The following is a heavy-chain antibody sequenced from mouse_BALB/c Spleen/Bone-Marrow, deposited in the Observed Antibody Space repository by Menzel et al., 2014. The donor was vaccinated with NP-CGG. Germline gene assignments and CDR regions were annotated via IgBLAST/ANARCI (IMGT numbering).Heavy chain of an antibody. Sequence: EVQLVESGPELVKPGASVKMSCKASGYTFTSYVMHWVKQKPGQGLEWIGYINPYNDGSKYNEKFKGKATLNSDKSSSTAYMELSSLTSEDSAVYYCAGSDYRYGMDYWGQGTSVTVSS. D-gene: IGHD2-14*01. CDR3: AGSDYRYGMDY. J-gene: IGHJ4*01. CDR1: GYTFTSYV. V-gene: IGHV1-14*01. CDR2: INPYNDGS.